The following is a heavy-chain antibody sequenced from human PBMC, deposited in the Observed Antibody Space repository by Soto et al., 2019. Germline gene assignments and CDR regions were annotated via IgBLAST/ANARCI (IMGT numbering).Heavy chain of an antibody. J-gene: IGHJ1*01. CDR2: IIPVFGRP. D-gene: IGHD5-12*01. V-gene: IGHV1-69*01. Sequence: ASGGTFSSFGISWVRQAPGQGLEWMGGIIPVFGRPNYAQRFRGRLTITADESTNTSYMELIDLTSEDTAVYYCAREASGYDFWGQGTQVTVSS. CDR1: GGTFSSFG. CDR3: AREASGYDF.